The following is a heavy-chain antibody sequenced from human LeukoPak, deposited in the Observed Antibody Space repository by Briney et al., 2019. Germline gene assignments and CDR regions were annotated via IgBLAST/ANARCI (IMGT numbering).Heavy chain of an antibody. V-gene: IGHV3-15*01. D-gene: IGHD3-10*01. CDR1: GFTLSNAW. Sequence: PGGSLRLSCAASGFTLSNAWIRWVRQDPGKGLEWVGRKKSKTDCGTTDYAAPVKGRFTISRDDSKNTLYLQMNSLKTEDTAVYYCTTATFYGSGSYYLDYWGQGTLVTVSS. CDR3: TTATFYGSGSYYLDY. CDR2: KKSKTDCGTT. J-gene: IGHJ4*02.